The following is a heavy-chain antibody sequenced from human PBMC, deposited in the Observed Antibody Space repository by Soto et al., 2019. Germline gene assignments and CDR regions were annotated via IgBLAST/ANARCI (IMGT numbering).Heavy chain of an antibody. V-gene: IGHV1-2*02. Sequence: ASVKVSCKASGYTFTGYYMHWVRQAPGQGLEWMGWINPNSGGTNYAQKFQGRVTMTRDTSISTAYMELSRLRSDDTAVYYCARDLTITIFGVVIADYYHGMDVWGQGTTVTVSS. CDR3: ARDLTITIFGVVIADYYHGMDV. CDR2: INPNSGGT. D-gene: IGHD3-3*01. J-gene: IGHJ6*02. CDR1: GYTFTGYY.